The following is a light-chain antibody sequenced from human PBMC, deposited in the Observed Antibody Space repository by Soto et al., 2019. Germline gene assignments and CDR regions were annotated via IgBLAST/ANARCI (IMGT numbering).Light chain of an antibody. CDR1: QNIIIF. Sequence: QITQSPSSPSPSVGDRVTITCRGSQNIIIFLNWYQQRPGKAHTLLLYGAYALHSGVASRVSGSGSGTDFNLTISSLKPQDFGIYYCQRSYGNNRTFGQGTKVDIK. CDR2: GAY. CDR3: QRSYGNNRT. V-gene: IGKV1-39*01. J-gene: IGKJ1*01.